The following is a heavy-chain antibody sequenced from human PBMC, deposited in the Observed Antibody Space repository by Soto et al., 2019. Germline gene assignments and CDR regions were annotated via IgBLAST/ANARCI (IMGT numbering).Heavy chain of an antibody. J-gene: IGHJ6*02. D-gene: IGHD3-10*01. CDR2: LYYSGST. V-gene: IGHV4-59*01. CDR3: ARSRNSGTSGYGMDV. Sequence: QVQLQESGPGLVKPSETLSLTCTVSGGSISSYYWSWIRQPPGKGLQWIVYLYYSGSTNYNPSLKSRVTISVDTSKNQFSLKLSSVTAADTAVYYCARSRNSGTSGYGMDVWGQGTTVTVSS. CDR1: GGSISSYY.